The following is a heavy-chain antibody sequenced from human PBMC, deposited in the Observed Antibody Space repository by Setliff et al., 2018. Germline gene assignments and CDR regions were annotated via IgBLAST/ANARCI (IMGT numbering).Heavy chain of an antibody. D-gene: IGHD2-15*01. V-gene: IGHV3-33*08. CDR3: ARTCSGSXXXXGLEP. Sequence: LRLSCAASGFPFSTYRMHWVRQALGKGLEWVAVIWGDGGNKYHADSVKGRFTISRDNSKNTLYLQMNSLRPEDTAVYYCARTCSGSXXXXGLEPWGQGTPVAVSS. J-gene: IGHJ5*02. CDR1: GFPFSTYR. CDR2: IWGDGGNK.